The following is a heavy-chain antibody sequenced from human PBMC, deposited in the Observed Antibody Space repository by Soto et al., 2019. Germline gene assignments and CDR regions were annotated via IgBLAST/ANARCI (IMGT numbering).Heavy chain of an antibody. D-gene: IGHD2-2*01. J-gene: IGHJ5*02. CDR3: ASVGETCSSTRCYDWFDP. CDR1: GYTFTSSG. CDR2: ISAYNGNT. V-gene: IGHV1-18*01. Sequence: QVPLVQSGAEVKKPGASVKVSCRASGYTFTSSGISWVRQAPGQVLEWMGWISAYNGNTNYAQKLQGRVTMTTDTSTSTAYMELRSLRSDDTAVYSCASVGETCSSTRCYDWFDPWGQGTLVTVSS.